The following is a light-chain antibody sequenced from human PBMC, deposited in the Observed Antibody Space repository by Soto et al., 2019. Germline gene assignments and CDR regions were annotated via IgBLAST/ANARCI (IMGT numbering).Light chain of an antibody. Sequence: DIQLTQSPSSVSASVGDRVTLTCRASQGISNWLAWYQQKPGKAPKLLISAASTLQRGVPSRFSGSFSGTDFTLTITSLQAEDFATYFCQQAYSLPVTCGQGTKLEIK. CDR2: AAS. J-gene: IGKJ2*01. CDR1: QGISNW. V-gene: IGKV1-12*01. CDR3: QQAYSLPVT.